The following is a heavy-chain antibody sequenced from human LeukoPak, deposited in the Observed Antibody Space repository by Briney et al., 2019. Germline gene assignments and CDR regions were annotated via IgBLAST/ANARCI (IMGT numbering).Heavy chain of an antibody. CDR1: GFTFSSYW. V-gene: IGHV3-7*01. CDR2: IKQDGSEK. CDR3: ASRGVQLWLHHYFDY. Sequence: GGSLRLSCAASGFTFSSYWMSWVRQAPGKGLEWVANIKQDGSEKYYVDSVKGRFTISRDNAKNSLYLQMNSLRAEDTAAYYCASRGVQLWLHHYFDYWGQGTLVTVSS. J-gene: IGHJ4*02. D-gene: IGHD5-18*01.